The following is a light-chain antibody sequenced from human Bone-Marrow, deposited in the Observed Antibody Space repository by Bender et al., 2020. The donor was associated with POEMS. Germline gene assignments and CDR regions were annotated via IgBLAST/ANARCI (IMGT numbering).Light chain of an antibody. Sequence: QSALTQPASVSGSPGQSITISCTGDSSDVGAYNYVSWYQQNPGKAPKLLIYEVTNRPSGVPDRFSGSKSGNTASLTISGLQAEDEADYHCCSYAGTHTWVFGGGTKLTVL. V-gene: IGLV2-11*01. CDR1: SSDVGAYNY. CDR2: EVT. J-gene: IGLJ3*02. CDR3: CSYAGTHTWV.